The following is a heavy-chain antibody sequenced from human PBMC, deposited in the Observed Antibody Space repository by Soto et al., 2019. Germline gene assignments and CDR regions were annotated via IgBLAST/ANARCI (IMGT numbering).Heavy chain of an antibody. V-gene: IGHV1-18*01. CDR1: GYHFNIYG. J-gene: IGHJ5*02. D-gene: IGHD6-6*01. Sequence: ALVETSCTASGYHFNIYGITWVRHALGQGLELMGWISAYDGKTSYAEKFEGRVTMSTDASPSTAYMELRSLRSDDTAVYYCARDAHEYWPSCWFEPWGPGNLVTGSS. CDR3: ARDAHEYWPSCWFEP. CDR2: ISAYDGKT.